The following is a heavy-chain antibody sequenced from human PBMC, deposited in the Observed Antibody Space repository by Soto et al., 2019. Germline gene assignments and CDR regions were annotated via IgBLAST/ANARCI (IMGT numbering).Heavy chain of an antibody. Sequence: QVQLQQWGAGLLKPSETLSLTCAVYGGSFSGYYWSWIRQPPGKGLEWIGEINHSGSTNYNPSLKSRVTISVDPSKNQFSLELSSVTAADTAVYYCARGYGRGSFYFWSGYYFDWFDPWGQGTLVTVSS. CDR2: INHSGST. D-gene: IGHD3-3*01. V-gene: IGHV4-34*01. CDR1: GGSFSGYY. J-gene: IGHJ5*02. CDR3: ARGYGRGSFYFWSGYYFDWFDP.